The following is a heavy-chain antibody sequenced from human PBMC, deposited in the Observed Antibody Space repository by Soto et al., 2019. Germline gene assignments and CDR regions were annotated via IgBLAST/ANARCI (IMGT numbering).Heavy chain of an antibody. CDR1: GFTFSSYA. CDR3: ARDPDTAMVTGYYYGMDV. CDR2: ISYDGSNK. V-gene: IGHV3-30-3*01. Sequence: GGSLRLSCAASGFTFSSYAMHWVRQAPGKGLEWVAVISYDGSNKYYADSVKGRFTISRDNSKNTLYLQMNSLRAEDTAVYYCARDPDTAMVTGYYYGMDVWGQGTTVTVSS. J-gene: IGHJ6*02. D-gene: IGHD5-18*01.